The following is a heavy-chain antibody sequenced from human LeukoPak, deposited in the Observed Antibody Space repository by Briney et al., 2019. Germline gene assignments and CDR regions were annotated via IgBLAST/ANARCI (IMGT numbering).Heavy chain of an antibody. CDR1: GFTFSSYA. J-gene: IGHJ4*02. Sequence: GGSLRLSCAASGFTFSSYAMHWVRQAPGKGLEYVSAISSNGGSTYYANSVKGRFTISRDNSKNTLYLQMGSLRAEDMAVYYCARAPASGNDYWGQGTPVTVSS. V-gene: IGHV3-64*01. D-gene: IGHD6-6*01. CDR2: ISSNGGST. CDR3: ARAPASGNDY.